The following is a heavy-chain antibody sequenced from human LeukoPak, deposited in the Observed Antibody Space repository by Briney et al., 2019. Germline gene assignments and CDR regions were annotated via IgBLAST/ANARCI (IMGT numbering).Heavy chain of an antibody. J-gene: IGHJ4*02. CDR3: ARDPRSIQDSYGDYGN. CDR1: GGTFSSYA. D-gene: IGHD4-17*01. CDR2: IIPIFGTA. Sequence: GASVKVSCKASGGTFSSYAISWVRQAPGQGLEWMGRIIPIFGTANYAQKFQGRVTITTDESTSTAYMALSSLRSEDTAGYYCARDPRSIQDSYGDYGNWGQGTLVTVCS. V-gene: IGHV1-69*05.